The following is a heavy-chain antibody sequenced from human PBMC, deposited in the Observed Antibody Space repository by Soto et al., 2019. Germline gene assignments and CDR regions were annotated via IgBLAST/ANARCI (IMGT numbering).Heavy chain of an antibody. D-gene: IGHD3-10*01. V-gene: IGHV3-21*01. J-gene: IGHJ6*02. CDR3: AGVLLWFGEVDDYYGMDV. CDR2: ISSSSSYI. Sequence: EVQLVESGGGLVKPGGSLRLSCAASGFTFSSYSMNWVRQAPGKGLEWVSSISSSSSYIYYADSVKGRFTISRDNAKNSLYLQMNSLRAEDTAVYYCAGVLLWFGEVDDYYGMDVWGQGTTVTVSS. CDR1: GFTFSSYS.